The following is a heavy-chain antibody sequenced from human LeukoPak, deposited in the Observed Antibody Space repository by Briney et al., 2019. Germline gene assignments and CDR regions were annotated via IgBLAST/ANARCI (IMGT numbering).Heavy chain of an antibody. CDR3: ARGLRYDSSWVDY. CDR2: INGDGSST. CDR1: GFTFSSYW. V-gene: IGHV3-74*01. D-gene: IGHD3-22*01. Sequence: GGSLRLSCAASGFTFSSYWMHWVRQAPGKGLVWVSRINGDGSSTSYADSVKGRFTISRDNAKNTLYLQMNSLRAEDTAVYYCARGLRYDSSWVDYWGQGTLVTVSS. J-gene: IGHJ4*02.